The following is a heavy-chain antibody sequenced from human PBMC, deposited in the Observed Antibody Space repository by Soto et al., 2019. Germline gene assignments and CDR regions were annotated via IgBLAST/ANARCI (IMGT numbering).Heavy chain of an antibody. CDR2: ISYDGSNK. D-gene: IGHD1-26*01. V-gene: IGHV3-30-3*01. J-gene: IGHJ4*02. CDR1: GFTFSSYA. CDR3: ARGLVGATYAWFDY. Sequence: QVQLVESGGDVVQPGRSLRLSCAASGFTFSSYAMHWVRQAPGKGLEWVAVISYDGSNKYYADSVKGRFTISIDNSKNTMYLQMNSLRAEDTAVYYCARGLVGATYAWFDYRGQGTLVTVSS.